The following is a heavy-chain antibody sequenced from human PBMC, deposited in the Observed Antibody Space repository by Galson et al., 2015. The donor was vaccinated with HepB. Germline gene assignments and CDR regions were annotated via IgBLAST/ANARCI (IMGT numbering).Heavy chain of an antibody. J-gene: IGHJ4*02. CDR1: GFTFDDYG. D-gene: IGHD4-17*01. Sequence: SLRLSCAASGFTFDDYGMSWVRQAPGKGLEWVSGINWNGGSTGYADSVKGRFTISRDNAKNSLYLQMNSLRAEDTALYYCARDHYGDYGRLFDYWGQGTLVTVSS. CDR2: INWNGGST. CDR3: ARDHYGDYGRLFDY. V-gene: IGHV3-20*04.